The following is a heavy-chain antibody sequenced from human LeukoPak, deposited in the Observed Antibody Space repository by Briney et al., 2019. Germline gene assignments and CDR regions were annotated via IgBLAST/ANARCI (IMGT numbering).Heavy chain of an antibody. V-gene: IGHV4-39*01. D-gene: IGHD3-3*01. J-gene: IGHJ3*02. Sequence: SETLSLTCTVSGGSISSSSYYWGWIRQPPGKGLEWIGSIYYSGSTYYNPSLKSRVTISVDTSKNQFSLKLSSVTAADTAVYYCARQRTYYDFWSGYYLQAFDIWGQGTMVTVYS. CDR3: ARQRTYYDFWSGYYLQAFDI. CDR2: IYYSGST. CDR1: GGSISSSSYY.